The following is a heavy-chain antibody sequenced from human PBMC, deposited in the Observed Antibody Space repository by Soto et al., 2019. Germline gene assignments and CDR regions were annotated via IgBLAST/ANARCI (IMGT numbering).Heavy chain of an antibody. J-gene: IGHJ4*02. CDR3: ANPGGDRSGYYPFDY. CDR2: ITSGGSA. Sequence: PGGSLRLSCAASGFIFSNYAMSWVRQAPGKGLQWVSGITSGGSAYYADSVKGRFTISRDNSKNTLYLQMNSLRAEDTAVYYCANPGGDRSGYYPFDYWGQGTLVTVSS. V-gene: IGHV3-23*01. CDR1: GFIFSNYA. D-gene: IGHD3-22*01.